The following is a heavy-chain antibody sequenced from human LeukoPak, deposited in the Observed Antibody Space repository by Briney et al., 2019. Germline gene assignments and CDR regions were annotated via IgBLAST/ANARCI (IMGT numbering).Heavy chain of an antibody. Sequence: GRSLRLSCAASGFTFSSYGMPWVRQAPGKGLEWVAVISYDGSNKYYADSVKRRFTISRDNSKNTLYLQMTSLRAEDTAVYYCAKDTGQASSSWYLEAVAFDYWGQGTLVTVSS. CDR1: GFTFSSYG. CDR2: ISYDGSNK. V-gene: IGHV3-30*18. CDR3: AKDTGQASSSWYLEAVAFDY. J-gene: IGHJ4*02. D-gene: IGHD6-13*01.